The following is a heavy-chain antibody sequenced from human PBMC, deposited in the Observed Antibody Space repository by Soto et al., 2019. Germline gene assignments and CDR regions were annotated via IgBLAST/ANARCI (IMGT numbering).Heavy chain of an antibody. Sequence: VPSVQVSCKASGYTFTGYYMHWVRQAPGQGLEWMGWINPNSGGTNYAQKFQGWVTMTRDKSISTAYLQWSSLKASDTAMYYCARLNDFWSGYYYYYYGMDVWGQGTTVTVSS. D-gene: IGHD3-3*01. CDR3: ARLNDFWSGYYYYYYGMDV. V-gene: IGHV1-2*04. J-gene: IGHJ6*02. CDR2: INPNSGGT. CDR1: GYTFTGYY.